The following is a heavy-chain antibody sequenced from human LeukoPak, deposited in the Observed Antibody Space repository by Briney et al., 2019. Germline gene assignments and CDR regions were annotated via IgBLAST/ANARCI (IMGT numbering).Heavy chain of an antibody. D-gene: IGHD3-22*01. Sequence: SETLSLTCTVSGGSISSSSYYWGWIRQPPGKGLEWIGSIYYSGSTYYNPSLKSRVTISVDTSKNQFSLKLSSVTAADTAVYYCARDSPRYYYDSSGSYFDYWGQGTLVTVSS. CDR3: ARDSPRYYYDSSGSYFDY. CDR1: GGSISSSSYY. V-gene: IGHV4-39*07. CDR2: IYYSGST. J-gene: IGHJ4*02.